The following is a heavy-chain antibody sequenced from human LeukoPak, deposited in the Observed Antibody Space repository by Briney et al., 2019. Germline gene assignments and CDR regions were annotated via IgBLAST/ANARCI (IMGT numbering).Heavy chain of an antibody. CDR2: ISSSSSYI. V-gene: IGHV3-21*01. CDR3: ARDPDYYGSGSAALA. CDR1: GFNFSSYS. J-gene: IGHJ4*02. D-gene: IGHD3-10*01. Sequence: PGGSLRLSSAASGFNFSSYSMNWVRQAPGQGKEWVSSISSSSSYIYYADSVKGRFTISRDNAKNSLYLQMNSLRAEDTAVYYCARDPDYYGSGSAALAWGQGTLVTVSS.